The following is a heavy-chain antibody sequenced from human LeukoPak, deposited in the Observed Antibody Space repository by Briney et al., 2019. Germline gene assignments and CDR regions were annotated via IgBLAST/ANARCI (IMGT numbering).Heavy chain of an antibody. Sequence: GGSLRLSCAASGFTFRSYAMHWVRQVPGKGLEWVAVISDDGSRQHYADFLEGRFTITRDNSKNTVSLQMSSLTSEDTAVYFCAREQPGDGWSGFDYWGQGTLVTVSS. CDR1: GFTFRSYA. CDR2: ISDDGSRQ. CDR3: AREQPGDGWSGFDY. V-gene: IGHV3-30*15. J-gene: IGHJ4*02. D-gene: IGHD6-19*01.